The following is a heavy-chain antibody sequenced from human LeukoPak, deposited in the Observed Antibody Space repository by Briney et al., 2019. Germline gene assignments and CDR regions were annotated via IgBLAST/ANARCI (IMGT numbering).Heavy chain of an antibody. D-gene: IGHD5-18*01. CDR1: GSSISSYY. Sequence: SETLSLTCTVSGSSISSYYWSWIRQPPGKGLEWIGYIYYSGSTNYNPSLKSRVTISVDTSKNQFSLELSSVTAADTAVYYCARLNGYSYFGFDYWGQGTLVTVSS. V-gene: IGHV4-59*01. CDR3: ARLNGYSYFGFDY. J-gene: IGHJ4*02. CDR2: IYYSGST.